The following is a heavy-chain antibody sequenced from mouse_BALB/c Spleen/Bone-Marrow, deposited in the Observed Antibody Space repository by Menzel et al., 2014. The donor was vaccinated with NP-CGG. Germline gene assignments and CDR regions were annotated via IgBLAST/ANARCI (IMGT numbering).Heavy chain of an antibody. Sequence: QVQLKQSGAELVKPGASVKLSCKAPGYTFTSYYMYWVKQRPGQGLEWIGEINHSNGYTNFNEKFKSKATLTVDKSSSTAYMQLSSLTSEDSAVYYCTREGAYWGQGTLVTVSA. CDR1: GYTFTSYY. CDR3: TREGAY. CDR2: INHSNGYT. J-gene: IGHJ3*01. V-gene: IGHV1S81*02.